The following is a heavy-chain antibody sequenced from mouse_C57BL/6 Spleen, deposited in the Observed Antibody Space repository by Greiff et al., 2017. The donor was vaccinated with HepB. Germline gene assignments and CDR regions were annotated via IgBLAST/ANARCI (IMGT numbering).Heavy chain of an antibody. V-gene: IGHV1-54*01. CDR2: INPGSGGT. CDR1: GYAFTNYL. CDR3: ARDYGNYDYAMDY. Sequence: VKLMESGAELVRPGTSVKVSCKASGYAFTNYLIEWVKQRPGQGLEWIGVINPGSGGTNYNEKFKGKATLTADKSSSTAYMQLSSLTSEDSAVYFCARDYGNYDYAMDYWGQGTSVTVSS. J-gene: IGHJ4*01. D-gene: IGHD2-1*01.